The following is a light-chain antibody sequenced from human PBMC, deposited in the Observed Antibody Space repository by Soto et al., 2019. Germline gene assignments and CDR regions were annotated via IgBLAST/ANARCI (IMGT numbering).Light chain of an antibody. CDR3: HQYSDWPPYT. V-gene: IGKV3-15*01. Sequence: EVVMTQSPATLSVSPGERATLSCRASQSLSTNLAWYQQKPGQAPRLLIYDASTRATGVPARFSGSGSGTEFTLTISSLQSEDFAVYFCHQYSDWPPYTFGQGTKLEIK. CDR1: QSLSTN. CDR2: DAS. J-gene: IGKJ2*01.